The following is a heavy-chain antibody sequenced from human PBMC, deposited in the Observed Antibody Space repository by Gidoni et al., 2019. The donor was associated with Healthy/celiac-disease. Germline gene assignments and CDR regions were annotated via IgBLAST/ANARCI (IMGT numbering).Heavy chain of an antibody. D-gene: IGHD1-7*01. CDR3: ARDPTNWNYLFDP. CDR2: ISYIRSSI. CDR1: GFTSSSYS. Sequence: EVQLVESGGGLVKPGGSLRLSCGDSGFTSSSYSMNGVRQAPGKGLEWVSFISYIRSSIYYADSVKGRFTISRDNAQNSLYLQMDRLRAEDPAVYYCARDPTNWNYLFDPWGQGTLVTVSS. J-gene: IGHJ5*02. V-gene: IGHV3-21*01.